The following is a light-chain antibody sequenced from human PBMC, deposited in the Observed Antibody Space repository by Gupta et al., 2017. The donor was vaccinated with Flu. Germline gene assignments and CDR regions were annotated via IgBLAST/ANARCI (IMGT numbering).Light chain of an antibody. CDR1: RSLVYSDGNTV. CDR2: LVS. Sequence: DVVMTQSPLSLPVPLEQTASISCRPSRSLVYSDGNTVLHRFQQRPGQAPRLLIYLVSHRESGVPDRFSGSGSGTEFTLKISRVEAEDVGIYFCMQGAHWPWAFGQGTKVEI. J-gene: IGKJ1*01. CDR3: MQGAHWPWA. V-gene: IGKV2-30*01.